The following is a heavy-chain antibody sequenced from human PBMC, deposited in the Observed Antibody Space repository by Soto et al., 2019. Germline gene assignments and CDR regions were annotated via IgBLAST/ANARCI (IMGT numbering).Heavy chain of an antibody. J-gene: IGHJ2*01. Sequence: QVQLVQSGAEVKKPGSSVKVSCKASGGTFSSYAISWVRQAPGQWLEWMGGIIPIFGTANYAQKFQGRVTITAYKYTSTAYMELSSLRSEDTAVYYCARAVVNGWYVDLWGRGTLVTVSS. CDR2: IIPIFGTA. V-gene: IGHV1-69*06. CDR1: GGTFSSYA. D-gene: IGHD2-15*01. CDR3: ARAVVNGWYVDL.